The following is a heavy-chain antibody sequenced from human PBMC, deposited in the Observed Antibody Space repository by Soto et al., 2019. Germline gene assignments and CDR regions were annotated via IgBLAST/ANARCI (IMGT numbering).Heavy chain of an antibody. CDR1: GGTFSSCA. J-gene: IGHJ6*02. CDR2: IIPISETT. V-gene: IGHV1-69*01. D-gene: IGHD2-2*01. CDR3: ARSQGSSTSLEIYYYYYYGMDV. Sequence: QVQLVQSGAEVKKPGSSVKVSGKASGGTFSSCAISWVRQAPGQVFEWSGGIIPISETTNYAQKFQGRVTITADESKSTAYMELSSLRSEDTAVYYCARSQGSSTSLEIYYYYYYGMDVWGQGTTVTVSS.